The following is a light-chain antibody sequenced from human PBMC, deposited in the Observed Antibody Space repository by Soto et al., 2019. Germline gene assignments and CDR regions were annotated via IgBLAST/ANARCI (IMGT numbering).Light chain of an antibody. Sequence: EVVLTQSPVTLSLSPGERATLSCRASQNINNYLAWYQQKPGQPPRLLIYDAFNRATGIPARFSGSGSGTEFTLTITSLQSDDFATYYCQQYHSYPYTYGQGTKLEIK. CDR2: DAF. CDR1: QNINNY. V-gene: IGKV3-11*01. CDR3: QQYHSYPYT. J-gene: IGKJ2*01.